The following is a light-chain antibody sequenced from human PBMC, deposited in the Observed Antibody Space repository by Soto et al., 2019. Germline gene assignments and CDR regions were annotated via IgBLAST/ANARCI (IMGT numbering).Light chain of an antibody. CDR2: SAS. CDR1: QDINVY. J-gene: IGKJ2*03. CDR3: QHGYVAPYS. Sequence: DIQMTQSPSSVSASIGDTVTITCRASQDINVYLNWYQQKSGEVPKLLIYSASTLHSGVPSRFTGSGSGTDFTLTITSLQPEDFATYYCQHGYVAPYSFGQGTKVDIK. V-gene: IGKV1-39*01.